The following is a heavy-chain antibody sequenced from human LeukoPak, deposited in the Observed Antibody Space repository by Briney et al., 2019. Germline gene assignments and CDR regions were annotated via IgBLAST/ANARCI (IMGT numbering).Heavy chain of an antibody. CDR3: ARGYYDSSGYYFDY. CDR2: ISSSGSTM. J-gene: IGHJ4*02. V-gene: IGHV3-11*01. CDR1: GFIFSDYY. Sequence: GGSLRLSCAASGFIFSDYYMSWIRQAPGKGLEWVSYISSSGSTMYYTDSVKGRFTISRDNAKDSLYLQMNSLRAEDTALYYCARGYYDSSGYYFDYWGQGTLVTVSS. D-gene: IGHD3-22*01.